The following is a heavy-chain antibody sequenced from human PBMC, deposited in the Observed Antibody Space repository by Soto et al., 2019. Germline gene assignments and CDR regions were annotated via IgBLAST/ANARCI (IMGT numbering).Heavy chain of an antibody. Sequence: SETLSLTCTVSGVSISSSIYYWGWIRQPPGKGLEWIGSIYYSGSTYYNPSLKSRVTISVDTSKNQFSLKLSSVTAADTAVYYCARRGGSSGYGKGAFVIWGQGTMVTVSS. J-gene: IGHJ3*02. CDR2: IYYSGST. CDR1: GVSISSSIYY. V-gene: IGHV4-39*01. D-gene: IGHD5-12*01. CDR3: ARRGGSSGYGKGAFVI.